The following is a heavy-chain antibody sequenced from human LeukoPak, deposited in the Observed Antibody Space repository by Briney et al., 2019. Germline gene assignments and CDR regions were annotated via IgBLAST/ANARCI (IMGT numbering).Heavy chain of an antibody. Sequence: SETLSLTCAVYGGSFSGYYWNWIRQPPGKGLEWIGEVNHSGSTNYIPSLKSRVTISVDTSKNQFSLKLSSVTAADTAVYYCARGSKMLGYNWFDPWGQGTLVTVSS. CDR1: GGSFSGYY. CDR2: VNHSGST. D-gene: IGHD1-26*01. V-gene: IGHV4-34*01. CDR3: ARGSKMLGYNWFDP. J-gene: IGHJ5*02.